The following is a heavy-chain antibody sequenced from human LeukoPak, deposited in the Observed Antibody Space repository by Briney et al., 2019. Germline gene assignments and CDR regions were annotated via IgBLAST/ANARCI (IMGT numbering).Heavy chain of an antibody. J-gene: IGHJ5*02. V-gene: IGHV4-59*11. D-gene: IGHD2-21*02. CDR2: IYYSGST. Sequence: PSETLSLTCTVSGGSISSHYWNWIRQPPGKGLEWIGFIYYSGSTNYNPSLKSRVTISVGTSKSQFSLTLSSVTAADTAVYYCARRAEMTALGLGNWFDPWGQGILVIVSS. CDR3: ARRAEMTALGLGNWFDP. CDR1: GGSISSHY.